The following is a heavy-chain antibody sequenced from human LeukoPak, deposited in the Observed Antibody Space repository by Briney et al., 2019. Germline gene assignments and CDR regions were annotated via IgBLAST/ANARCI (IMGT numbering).Heavy chain of an antibody. V-gene: IGHV4-34*01. J-gene: IGHJ4*02. CDR3: ARLGTLTDFWSGYFDY. CDR2: INHSGST. D-gene: IGHD3-3*01. Sequence: SETLSLTCAVYGGSFSGYYWSWIRQPPGKGLEWIGEINHSGSTNYNPSLKSRVTISVDKSKNQFSLKLSSVTAADTAVYYCARLGTLTDFWSGYFDYWGQGTLVTVSS. CDR1: GGSFSGYY.